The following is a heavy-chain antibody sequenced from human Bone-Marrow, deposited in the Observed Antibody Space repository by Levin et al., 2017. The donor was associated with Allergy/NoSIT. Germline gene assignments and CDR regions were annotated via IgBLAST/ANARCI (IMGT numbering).Heavy chain of an antibody. CDR3: ARDAYCSNGICYTAFSGADY. J-gene: IGHJ4*02. CDR2: INQDGSGR. V-gene: IGHV3-7*01. D-gene: IGHD2-8*01. Sequence: GESLKISCAASGFNFMKYWMSWVRQAPGKGLEWVASINQDGSGRYYVDSVKGRFTISRDNANNSLFLQMDSLRAEDTAVYYCARDAYCSNGICYTAFSGADYWGQGTLVTVPS. CDR1: GFNFMKYW.